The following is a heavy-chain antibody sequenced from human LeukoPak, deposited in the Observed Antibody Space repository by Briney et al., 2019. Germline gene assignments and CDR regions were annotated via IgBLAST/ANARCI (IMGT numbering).Heavy chain of an antibody. CDR2: IYSGGTT. CDR1: GFSVSSNF. J-gene: IGHJ6*03. V-gene: IGHV3-53*01. Sequence: GGSLRLSCAASGFSVSSNFMSWVRQAPGKGLEWVSVIYSGGTTYYADSVKGRFTISRDNSKNTLYLQMNSLRAEDTAVYYCARDGYGNNYMDVWGKGTTVIVSS. CDR3: ARDGYGNNYMDV. D-gene: IGHD5-18*01.